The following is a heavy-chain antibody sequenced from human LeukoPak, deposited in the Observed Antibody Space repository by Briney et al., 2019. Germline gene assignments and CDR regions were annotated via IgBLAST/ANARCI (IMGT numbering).Heavy chain of an antibody. V-gene: IGHV3-9*03. J-gene: IGHJ4*02. CDR1: GFTFSSYS. CDR3: AKGGIAAALDY. Sequence: PGRSLRLSCAASGFTFSSYSMNWVRQAPGKGLEWVSGISWNSGSIGYADSVKGRFTISRDNAKNSLYLQMNSLRAEDMALYYCAKGGIAAALDYWGQGTLVTVSS. D-gene: IGHD6-13*01. CDR2: ISWNSGSI.